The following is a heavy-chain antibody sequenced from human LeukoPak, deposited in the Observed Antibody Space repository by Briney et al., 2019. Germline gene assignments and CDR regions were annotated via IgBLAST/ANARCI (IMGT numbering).Heavy chain of an antibody. J-gene: IGHJ6*03. Sequence: KPGGSLRLSCAASGFTFSSYSMNWVRQAPGKGLEWVSSISSSSSSYIYYADSVKGRFTISRDNAKNSLYLQMNSLRAEDTAVYYCARDDYGDYYYYYYMDVWGKGTTVTVSS. CDR3: ARDDYGDYYYYYYMDV. CDR2: ISSSSSSYI. D-gene: IGHD4-17*01. CDR1: GFTFSSYS. V-gene: IGHV3-21*01.